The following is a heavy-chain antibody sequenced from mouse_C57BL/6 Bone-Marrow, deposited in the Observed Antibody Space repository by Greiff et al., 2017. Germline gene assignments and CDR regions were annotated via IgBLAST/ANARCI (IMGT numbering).Heavy chain of an antibody. CDR2: IHPNSGST. V-gene: IGHV1-64*01. CDR3: ARLPHYYGSSWFAY. Sequence: VQLQQPGAELVKPGASVKLSCKASGYTFTSYWMHWVKQRPGQGLEWIGMIHPNSGSTNYNEKFKSKATLTVDKSSSTAYMQLSSLTSEDSAVYYCARLPHYYGSSWFAYWGQGTLVTVSA. J-gene: IGHJ3*01. D-gene: IGHD1-1*01. CDR1: GYTFTSYW.